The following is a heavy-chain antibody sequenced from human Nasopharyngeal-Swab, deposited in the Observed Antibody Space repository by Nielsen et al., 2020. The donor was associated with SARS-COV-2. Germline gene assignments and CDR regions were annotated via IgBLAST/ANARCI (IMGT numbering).Heavy chain of an antibody. CDR2: ISSSSSYI. D-gene: IGHD3-3*01. Sequence: GGSLRLSCAPSGFTFSSYSMNWVRQAPGKGLEWVSSISSSSSYIYYADSVKGRFTISRGNAKNSLYLQMNSLRAEDTAVYYCARDLRITIFGVAPYYYYGMDVWGQGTTVTVPS. CDR3: ARDLRITIFGVAPYYYYGMDV. V-gene: IGHV3-21*01. CDR1: GFTFSSYS. J-gene: IGHJ6*02.